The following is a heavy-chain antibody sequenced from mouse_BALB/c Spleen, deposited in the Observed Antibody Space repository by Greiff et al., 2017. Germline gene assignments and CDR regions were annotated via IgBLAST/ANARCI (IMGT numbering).Heavy chain of an antibody. CDR1: GFSLTSYG. CDR3: ARDRGYGKGDAMDY. D-gene: IGHD2-10*02. Sequence: VQRVESGPGLVAPSQSLSITCTVSGFSLTSYGVHWVRQPPGKGLEWLGVIWAGGSTNYNSALMSRLSISKDNSKSQVFLKMNSLQTDDTAMYYCARDRGYGKGDAMDYWGQGTSVTVSS. J-gene: IGHJ4*01. CDR2: IWAGGST. V-gene: IGHV2-9*02.